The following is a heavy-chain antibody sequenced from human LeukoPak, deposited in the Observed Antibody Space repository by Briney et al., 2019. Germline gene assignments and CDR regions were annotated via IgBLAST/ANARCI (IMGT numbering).Heavy chain of an antibody. D-gene: IGHD5-18*01. CDR2: IYYSGST. J-gene: IGHJ3*02. CDR3: ASGGERGYSYGFEAFDI. Sequence: PSETLSLTCTVSGGSISSYYWSWIRQPPGNGLEWIGYIYYSGSTNYNPSLKSRVTISVDTSKNQFSLKLSSVTAADTAVYYCASGGERGYSYGFEAFDIWGQGTMVTVSS. CDR1: GGSISSYY. V-gene: IGHV4-59*01.